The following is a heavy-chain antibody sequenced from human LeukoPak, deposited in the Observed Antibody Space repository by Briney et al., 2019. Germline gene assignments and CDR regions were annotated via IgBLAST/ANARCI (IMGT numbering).Heavy chain of an antibody. CDR2: TYYRSKWYN. Sequence: SQTLSLTCAISGDSVSSNSAAWNWIRQSPSRGLEWLGRTYYRSKWYNDYAVSVKSRITINPDTSKNQFSLQLNSVTPEDTAVYYCARDQIRGSGWYFSWSDWFDPWGQGTLVTVSS. D-gene: IGHD6-19*01. V-gene: IGHV6-1*01. J-gene: IGHJ5*02. CDR3: ARDQIRGSGWYFSWSDWFDP. CDR1: GDSVSSNSAA.